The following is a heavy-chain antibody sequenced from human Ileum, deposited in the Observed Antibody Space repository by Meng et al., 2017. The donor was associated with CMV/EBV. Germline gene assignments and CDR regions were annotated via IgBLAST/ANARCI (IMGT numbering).Heavy chain of an antibody. CDR1: GFTFSYYY. D-gene: IGHD3-16*02. Sequence: GESLKISCAASGFTFSYYYMSWIRQATGKGLERVSYISSSTNTIYYTDSVRGRFTISRDNAKNSLYLQMNSLRADDTAVYYCVRVEGKFGGVIPGGIDYWGQGTLVTVSS. J-gene: IGHJ4*02. CDR3: VRVEGKFGGVIPGGIDY. V-gene: IGHV3-11*01. CDR2: ISSSTNTI.